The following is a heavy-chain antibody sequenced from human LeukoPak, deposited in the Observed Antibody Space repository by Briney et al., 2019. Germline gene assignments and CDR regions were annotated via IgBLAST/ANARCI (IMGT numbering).Heavy chain of an antibody. CDR2: INPNSGGT. V-gene: IGHV1-2*02. Sequence: ASVKVSCKASGYTFTGYYMHWVRQAPGQGLEWMGWINPNSGGTNYAQKFQGRVTMTRDTSIGTAYMELSRLRSDDTAVYYCAREMATKARGHFDYWGQGTLVTVSS. CDR1: GYTFTGYY. D-gene: IGHD5-24*01. J-gene: IGHJ4*02. CDR3: AREMATKARGHFDY.